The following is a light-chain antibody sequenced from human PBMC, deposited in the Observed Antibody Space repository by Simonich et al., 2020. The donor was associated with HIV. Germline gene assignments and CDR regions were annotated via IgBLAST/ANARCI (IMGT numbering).Light chain of an antibody. Sequence: EIVMTQSPATLSVSPGEGATLSCRASQSVRSNLAWYQQKPGQAPRLLIYGASTRATGMPARFSGSGSGTEFTLTISSLEPEDFAVYYCQQRSNWPPLTFGGGTKVEIK. CDR2: GAS. V-gene: IGKV3-15*01. CDR3: QQRSNWPPLT. CDR1: QSVRSN. J-gene: IGKJ4*01.